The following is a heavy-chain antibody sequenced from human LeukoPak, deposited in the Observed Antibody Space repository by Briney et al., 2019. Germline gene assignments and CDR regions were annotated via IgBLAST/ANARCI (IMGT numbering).Heavy chain of an antibody. CDR3: ARDSSSWPWGPFDS. CDR2: ISAYNGNT. V-gene: IGHV1-18*01. J-gene: IGHJ4*02. CDR1: GYTFTSYG. D-gene: IGHD6-13*01. Sequence: ASVKVSCKASGYTFTSYGISWVRQAPGQGLEWMGWISAYNGNTNYAQKLQGRVTMTTDTSTSTAYMELRSLRSDDTAVYYCARDSSSWPWGPFDSWGQGTLVTVSS.